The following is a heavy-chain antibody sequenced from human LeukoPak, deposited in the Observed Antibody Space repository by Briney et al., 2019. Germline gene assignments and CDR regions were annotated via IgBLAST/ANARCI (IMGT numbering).Heavy chain of an antibody. CDR2: ISYDGSNK. CDR3: ARGRDAFDI. V-gene: IGHV3-30-3*01. CDR1: GFTFSSYA. Sequence: PGGSLRLSCAASGFTFSSYAMHWVRQAPGKGLEWVAVISYDGSNKYYADSVKGRFTISRDNSKNTLYLQMNSLRAEDTAVYYCARGRDAFDIWGQGTMVTVSS. J-gene: IGHJ3*02.